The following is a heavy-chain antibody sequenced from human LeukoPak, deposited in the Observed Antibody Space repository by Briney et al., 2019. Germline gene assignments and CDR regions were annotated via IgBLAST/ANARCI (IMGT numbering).Heavy chain of an antibody. J-gene: IGHJ4*02. CDR2: IRTDGSDE. CDR3: SRAKSADQEDH. Sequence: GGSLRLSCAASGFTFSNYWMSWVRQAPGKGLEWVASIRTDGSDEYYVDSVKGRFTISRDNAKNSLFLEMNSLRAEDTAFYYCSRAKSADQEDHWGQGTLVHVSS. D-gene: IGHD2-2*01. CDR1: GFTFSNYW. V-gene: IGHV3-7*01.